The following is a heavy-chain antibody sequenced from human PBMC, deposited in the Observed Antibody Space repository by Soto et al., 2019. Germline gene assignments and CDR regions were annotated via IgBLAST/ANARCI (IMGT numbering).Heavy chain of an antibody. CDR1: GGTFSSYS. CDR2: IIPIVAIA. D-gene: IGHD2-15*01. J-gene: IGHJ4*02. CDR3: CIAATQADYFYC. Sequence: SVKVSCKASGGTFSSYSISWVRQAAGQGLEWMGRIIPIVAIANYAQKFQGRVTISADKSTSTAYMELSSLRSEDTAVYYLCIAATQADYFYCWGQGTLVTVSS. V-gene: IGHV1-69*02.